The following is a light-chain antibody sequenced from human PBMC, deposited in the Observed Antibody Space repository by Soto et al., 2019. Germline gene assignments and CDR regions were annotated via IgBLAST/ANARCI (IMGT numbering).Light chain of an antibody. CDR1: SSNIGAGYD. Sequence: QSALTQPPSVSGAPGQRVTISCTGGSSNIGAGYDVHWYQQLPGTAPKLLIYGNSNRPSGVPDRFSGSKSGTSASLAITGLQAEDEADYYCQSYDSSLSGYVFGTGTKVP. V-gene: IGLV1-40*01. CDR2: GNS. J-gene: IGLJ1*01. CDR3: QSYDSSLSGYV.